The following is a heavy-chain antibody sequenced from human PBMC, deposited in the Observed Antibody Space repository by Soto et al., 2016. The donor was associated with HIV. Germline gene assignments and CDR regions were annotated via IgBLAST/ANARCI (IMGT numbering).Heavy chain of an antibody. CDR2: ISSSSSYT. V-gene: IGHV3-11*05. J-gene: IGHJ4*02. Sequence: VQLVESGGGLVKPGGSLRLSCAASGFTFSDYYMSWIRQAPGKGLEWVSYISSSSSYTNYADSVKGRFTISRDNAKNSLYLQMNSLRAEDTAVYYCARIALEETDKGVDYWGQGTLVTVSS. CDR1: GFTFSDYY. CDR3: ARIALEETDKGVDY. D-gene: IGHD3-16*01.